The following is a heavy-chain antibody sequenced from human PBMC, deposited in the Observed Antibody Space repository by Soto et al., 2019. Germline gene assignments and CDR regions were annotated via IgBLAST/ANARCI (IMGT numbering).Heavy chain of an antibody. J-gene: IGHJ4*02. CDR3: ASRIAVAGFLEDGDFDY. Sequence: GASVKVSCKASGGTFSSYTISWVRQAPGQRLEWMGRIIPILGIANYAQKFQGRVTITADKSTSTAYKELSSLRSEDTAVYYCASRIAVAGFLEDGDFDYWGQGTLVTVSS. V-gene: IGHV1-69*02. CDR2: IIPILGIA. D-gene: IGHD6-19*01. CDR1: GGTFSSYT.